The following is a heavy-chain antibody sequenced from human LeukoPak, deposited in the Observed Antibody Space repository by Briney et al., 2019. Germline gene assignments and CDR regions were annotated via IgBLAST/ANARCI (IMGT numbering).Heavy chain of an antibody. J-gene: IGHJ6*02. D-gene: IGHD3-10*01. V-gene: IGHV3-30*18. CDR1: GFTFSSYG. CDR3: AKAYLLWFGESNPYYYYGMDV. CDR2: ISYDGSNK. Sequence: PGGSLRLSCAASGFTFSSYGMHWVRQAPGKGLEWVAVISYDGSNKYYADSVKGRFTISRDNSKNTLYLQMNSLRAEDTAVYYCAKAYLLWFGESNPYYYYGMDVWGQGTTVTVSS.